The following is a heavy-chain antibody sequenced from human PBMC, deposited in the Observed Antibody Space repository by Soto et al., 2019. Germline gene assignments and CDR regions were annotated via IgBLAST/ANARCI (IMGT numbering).Heavy chain of an antibody. V-gene: IGHV3-30*18. J-gene: IGHJ6*03. Sequence: GGSLRLSCAASGFTFSSYAMHWVRQAPGKGLEWVAVISHDGSITYYSDSVKGRFTMSRDNSNNTLFLQMSSLRSEDTAIYYCANDEYWESHFYYFMYLGGRGITVTCSS. CDR1: GFTFSSYA. CDR2: ISHDGSIT. D-gene: IGHD3-16*01. CDR3: ANDEYWESHFYYFMYL.